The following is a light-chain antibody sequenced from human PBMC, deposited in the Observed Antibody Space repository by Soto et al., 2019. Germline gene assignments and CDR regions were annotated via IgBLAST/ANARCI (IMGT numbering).Light chain of an antibody. J-gene: IGLJ3*02. CDR1: SGHRNYA. Sequence: QLVLTQSPSASASLGASVKLTCTLSSGHRNYAIAWHQQQPEKGPRFLMKVNSDGSHRKGDEIPDRFSGSSSGAERYLTISRLQSEDEADYYCQTWGTGIRVFGGGTKVTVL. CDR3: QTWGTGIRV. V-gene: IGLV4-69*01. CDR2: VNSDGSH.